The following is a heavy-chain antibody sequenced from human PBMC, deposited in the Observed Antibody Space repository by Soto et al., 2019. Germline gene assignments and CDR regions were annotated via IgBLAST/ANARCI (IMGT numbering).Heavy chain of an antibody. CDR3: ARGPRGYVYYRGMDV. Sequence: SETLSLTCTVSGGSISSYYVSWIRQSAGKGLEWIGRIDTSGTTNYNPSLKSRVTMSVDASKSQFSLNLSSVTAADTAVYYCARGPRGYVYYRGMDVWGQGTTVTVSS. D-gene: IGHD1-26*01. V-gene: IGHV4-4*07. CDR2: IDTSGTT. J-gene: IGHJ6*02. CDR1: GGSISSYY.